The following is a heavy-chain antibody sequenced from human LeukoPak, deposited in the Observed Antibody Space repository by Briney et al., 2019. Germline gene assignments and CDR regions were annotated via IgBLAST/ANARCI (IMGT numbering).Heavy chain of an antibody. Sequence: SETLSLTCTVSGGSITSYYWNWIRHPPGKALEWIGSIYYSGSANYNPSLKTRVTISVDTSKNQFSLKLTSVTAADTAVYYCARGISSYGYVFAYWGQGTLVTVSS. J-gene: IGHJ4*02. CDR3: ARGISSYGYVFAY. CDR2: IYYSGSA. D-gene: IGHD5-18*01. CDR1: GGSITSYY. V-gene: IGHV4-59*01.